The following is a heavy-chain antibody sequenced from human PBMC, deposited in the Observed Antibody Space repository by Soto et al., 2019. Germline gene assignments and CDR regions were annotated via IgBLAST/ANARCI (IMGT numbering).Heavy chain of an antibody. J-gene: IGHJ3*02. CDR2: ISSSGSTI. Sequence: EVQLVESGGGLVQPGGSLRLSCAASGFTFSSYEMNWVRQAPGKGLEWVSYISSSGSTIYYADSVKGRFTISRDNAKNSLYLQMNSLRAEDTAVYYCARDHYGSGPGHAFDIWCQGTMVTVSS. V-gene: IGHV3-48*03. D-gene: IGHD3-10*01. CDR1: GFTFSSYE. CDR3: ARDHYGSGPGHAFDI.